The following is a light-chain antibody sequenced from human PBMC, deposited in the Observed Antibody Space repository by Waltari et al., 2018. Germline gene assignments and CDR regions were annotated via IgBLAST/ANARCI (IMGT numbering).Light chain of an antibody. CDR1: SSNIGAGYD. CDR3: QSYDSSLSAWV. V-gene: IGLV1-40*01. Sequence: QSVMTQPPSVSGAPGQRVTISCTGSSSNIGAGYDVHWYQQLPETAPKLLIYGNNNRPSGVPDRFSDSKSDTSASLAITGLHAEDEADYYCQSYDSSLSAWVFGGGTKLTV. CDR2: GNN. J-gene: IGLJ3*02.